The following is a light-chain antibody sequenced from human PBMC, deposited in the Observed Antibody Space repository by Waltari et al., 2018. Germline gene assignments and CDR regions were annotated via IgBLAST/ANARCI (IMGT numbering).Light chain of an antibody. V-gene: IGKV3-15*01. Sequence: DIVLTQSPATLSLSPGERATLSCRASQHINMNLAWYQQKPGLAPRLLFYGASTRESGVPARFSGSGSGTEFTLTISSLQSEDFGLYYCQQYNDWPPWTFGQGTKV. J-gene: IGKJ1*01. CDR2: GAS. CDR1: QHINMN. CDR3: QQYNDWPPWT.